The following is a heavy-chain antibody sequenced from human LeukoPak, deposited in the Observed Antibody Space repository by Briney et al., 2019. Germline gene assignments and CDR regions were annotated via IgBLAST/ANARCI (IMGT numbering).Heavy chain of an antibody. J-gene: IGHJ4*02. V-gene: IGHV3-53*01. Sequence: GGSLRLSRAPSGFTASNNYMSWVRQAPGKGLEWVSLIYSGGSRYYADSVKGRFTISRDNSKKSLYLQMNSLRADDAAVYYCASYSSLDYWGAGALVTVSS. D-gene: IGHD3-22*01. CDR2: IYSGGSR. CDR3: ASYSSLDY. CDR1: GFTASNNY.